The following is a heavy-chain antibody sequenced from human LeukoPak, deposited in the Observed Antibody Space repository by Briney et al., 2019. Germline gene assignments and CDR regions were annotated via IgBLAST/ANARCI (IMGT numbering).Heavy chain of an antibody. J-gene: IGHJ4*01. CDR3: ARGGELQWELLSSLLDY. V-gene: IGHV4-59*08. Sequence: PSETLSLTCTVSGDSISGYYWSWIRQPPGKGLEWIGYVFSSGTTNYNPSLKGRVTLLVDTSKNQFSLELSSVTAADTAVYYCARGGELQWELLSSLLDYWGHGTLVTVSS. CDR1: GDSISGYY. D-gene: IGHD1-26*01. CDR2: VFSSGTT.